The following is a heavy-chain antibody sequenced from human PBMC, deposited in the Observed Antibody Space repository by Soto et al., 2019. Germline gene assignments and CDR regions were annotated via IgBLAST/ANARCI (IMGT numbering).Heavy chain of an antibody. CDR1: GVTGSSNH. D-gene: IGHD1-1*01. Sequence: GSLRLSCATSGVTGSSNHKSLVRQAPGKGLEWVSSIHPGGDTFYADSVKGRFSFSRDNSKNTVYLQMNSLRVEDTAVYYCARGTDDAKIRFDPWGQGTLVTVSS. J-gene: IGHJ5*02. CDR2: IHPGGDT. CDR3: ARGTDDAKIRFDP. V-gene: IGHV3-53*01.